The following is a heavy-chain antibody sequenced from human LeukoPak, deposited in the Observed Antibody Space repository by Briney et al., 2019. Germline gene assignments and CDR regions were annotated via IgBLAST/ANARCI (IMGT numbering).Heavy chain of an antibody. CDR1: GYTFTDYY. CDR3: ARKDGGRDGMDV. J-gene: IGHJ6*02. V-gene: IGHV1-2*02. D-gene: IGHD4-23*01. CDR2: VNPNNGGT. Sequence: ASVKVSCKASGYTFTDYYMHWVRQAPGQGLEWMGWVNPNNGGTSYAQKFQGRVSMTWDTSISTGYMDLHSLTSDDTAIYYCARKDGGRDGMDVWGQGTTVTVSS.